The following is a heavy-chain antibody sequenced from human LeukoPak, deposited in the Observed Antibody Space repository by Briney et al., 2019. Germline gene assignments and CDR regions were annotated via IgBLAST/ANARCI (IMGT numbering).Heavy chain of an antibody. CDR1: GYTFTSHY. Sequence: GASVKVSCKASGYTFTSHYIHWVRQAPGQGLEWMGWINPNSGGTNYAQKFQGRVTMTRDTSISTAYMELSRLRSDDTAVYYCARGVRDSSGYYPNYYYYMDVWGKGTTVTVSS. CDR3: ARGVRDSSGYYPNYYYYMDV. V-gene: IGHV1-2*02. J-gene: IGHJ6*03. CDR2: INPNSGGT. D-gene: IGHD3-22*01.